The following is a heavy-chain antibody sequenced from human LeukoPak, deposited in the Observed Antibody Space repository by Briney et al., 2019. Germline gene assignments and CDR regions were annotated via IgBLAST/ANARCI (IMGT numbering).Heavy chain of an antibody. CDR1: GGTFSSYA. CDR2: IIPIFGTA. J-gene: IGHJ5*02. Sequence: GASVKVSCKASGGTFSSYAISWVRQAPGQGLEWMGGIIPIFGTANYAQKFQGRVTITADGSTSTAYMELSSLRSEDTAVYYCARDVSLGVRGAFWFDPWGQGTLVTVSS. V-gene: IGHV1-69*13. CDR3: ARDVSLGVRGAFWFDP. D-gene: IGHD3-10*01.